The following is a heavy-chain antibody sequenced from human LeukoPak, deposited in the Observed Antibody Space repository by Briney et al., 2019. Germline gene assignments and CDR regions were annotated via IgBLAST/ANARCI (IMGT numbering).Heavy chain of an antibody. Sequence: GGSLRLSCAASGFTFSNYWMSWVRQAPGKGLEWVANIKPDGSEKYYVDSVKGRFTISRDNAKNSLYLQMNSLRAEDTAIYYCTRDGRNGYEDDYWGQGTLVTVSS. J-gene: IGHJ4*02. D-gene: IGHD5-12*01. CDR1: GFTFSNYW. CDR2: IKPDGSEK. V-gene: IGHV3-7*01. CDR3: TRDGRNGYEDDY.